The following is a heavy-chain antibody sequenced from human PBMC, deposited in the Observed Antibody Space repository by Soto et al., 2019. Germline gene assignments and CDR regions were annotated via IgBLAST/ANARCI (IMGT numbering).Heavy chain of an antibody. D-gene: IGHD1-1*01. CDR2: IASGGGGI. CDR1: GFTFSKYA. V-gene: IGHV3-23*01. CDR3: AKYDSPDPTRTFDY. J-gene: IGHJ4*02. Sequence: GGSLRLSCAASGFTFSKYAMAWIRQAPGKGLEWVSVIASGGGGIHYADSVKGRFTISRDTSKATVYLQMNSLRVDDTAVYYCAKYDSPDPTRTFDYWGRGSLVTVYS.